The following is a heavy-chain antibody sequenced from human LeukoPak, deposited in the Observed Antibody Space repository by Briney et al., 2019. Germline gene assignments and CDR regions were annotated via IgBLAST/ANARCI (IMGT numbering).Heavy chain of an antibody. Sequence: GGSLRLSCAASGFTFSSYAMSWVRQAPWKGLEWVSAISGSGGSTYYADSVKGRFTISRDNSKNTLYLQMNSLRAEDTAVYYGAKVGSGWSPTKFDYWGQGTLVTVSS. D-gene: IGHD6-19*01. CDR3: AKVGSGWSPTKFDY. CDR2: ISGSGGST. CDR1: GFTFSSYA. J-gene: IGHJ4*02. V-gene: IGHV3-23*01.